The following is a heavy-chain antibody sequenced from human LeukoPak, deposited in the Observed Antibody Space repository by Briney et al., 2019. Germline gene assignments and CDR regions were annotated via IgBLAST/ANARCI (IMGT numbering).Heavy chain of an antibody. V-gene: IGHV3-48*01. D-gene: IGHD6-13*01. J-gene: IGHJ5*02. Sequence: GGSLRLSCAASGFTFSSYTMNWVRQAPGKGLEWVSYISSTSSTIYYAASVKGRFIISRDNAKNSLYLQMNSLRAEDTAVYYCARDQSVRSSIVVAGGFDPWGQGTLVTVSS. CDR1: GFTFSSYT. CDR3: ARDQSVRSSIVVAGGFDP. CDR2: ISSTSSTI.